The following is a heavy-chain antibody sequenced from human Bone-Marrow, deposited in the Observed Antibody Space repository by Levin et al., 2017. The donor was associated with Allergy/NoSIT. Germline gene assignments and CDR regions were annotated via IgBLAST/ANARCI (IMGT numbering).Heavy chain of an antibody. J-gene: IGHJ4*02. CDR2: IKQDGSEK. CDR1: GFTFSSYW. V-gene: IGHV3-7*01. Sequence: GESLKISCAASGFTFSSYWMSWVRQAPGKGLEWVANIKQDGSEKYYVDSVKGRFTISRDNAKNSLYLQMNSLRAEDTAVYYCAREPGGYCGGDCRPWYFDYWGQGTLVTVSS. CDR3: AREPGGYCGGDCRPWYFDY. D-gene: IGHD2-21*02.